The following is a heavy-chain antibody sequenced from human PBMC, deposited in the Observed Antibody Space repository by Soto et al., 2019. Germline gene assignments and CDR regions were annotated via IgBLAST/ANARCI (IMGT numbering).Heavy chain of an antibody. CDR1: GFTFSSYG. CDR3: ARDHVTTVTITYYYYGMDV. V-gene: IGHV3-33*01. CDR2: IWYDGSNK. J-gene: IGHJ6*02. D-gene: IGHD4-17*01. Sequence: PGGSLRLSCAASGFTFSSYGMRSVRQAPGKGLEGVADIWYDGSNKYYADSVKGRFTLSRDNSKNTLYLQMDSLRAEDTAVYYCARDHVTTVTITYYYYGMDVWGQGTTVTVSS.